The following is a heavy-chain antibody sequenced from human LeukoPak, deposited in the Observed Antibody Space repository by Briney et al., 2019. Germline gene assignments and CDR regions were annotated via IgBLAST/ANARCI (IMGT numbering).Heavy chain of an antibody. CDR1: GFTFSNYA. Sequence: GGSLRLSCAASGFTFSNYAMNWVRQAPGKGLEWVSVISGSGVATDYADSVKGRFTISRDNSKNTLFLQMNSLRAEDTAVYYCAKDPQPSVRMLRGTMDVWGQGTTVTV. J-gene: IGHJ6*02. D-gene: IGHD3-10*01. CDR2: ISGSGVAT. CDR3: AKDPQPSVRMLRGTMDV. V-gene: IGHV3-23*01.